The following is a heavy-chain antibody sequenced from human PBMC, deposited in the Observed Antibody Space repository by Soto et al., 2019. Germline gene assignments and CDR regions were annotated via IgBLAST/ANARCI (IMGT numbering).Heavy chain of an antibody. CDR3: ARSIVVVTALAS. CDR1: GYTFTSYA. D-gene: IGHD2-21*02. CDR2: INAGNGNT. V-gene: IGHV1-3*05. Sequence: QVQLVQSGAEEKKPGASVKVSCKASGYTFTSYAMHWVRQAPGQRLEGMGWINAGNGNTKYSQKLKGRTTITRDTPATTANTEHSTLRSEDTAVYSCARSIVVVTALASCGRGTLVTVSS. J-gene: IGHJ1*01.